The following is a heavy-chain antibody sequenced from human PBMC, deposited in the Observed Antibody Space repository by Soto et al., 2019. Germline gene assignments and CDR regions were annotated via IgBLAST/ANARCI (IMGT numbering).Heavy chain of an antibody. D-gene: IGHD2-15*01. Sequence: KRLEWMGGIIPIFGTANYEKKFKGRVTITADESTSKDYMEMSSLRCEDTAVYFCARDPDDYCSGPYYGMDVWGQGTTVSVSS. CDR2: IIPIFGTA. J-gene: IGHJ6*02. V-gene: IGHV1-69*01. CDR3: ARDPDDYCSGPYYGMDV.